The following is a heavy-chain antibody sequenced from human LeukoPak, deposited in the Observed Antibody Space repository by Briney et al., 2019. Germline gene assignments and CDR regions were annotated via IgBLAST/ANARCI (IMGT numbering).Heavy chain of an antibody. D-gene: IGHD2-2*01. V-gene: IGHV4-34*01. CDR1: GGSFDGYY. J-gene: IGHJ6*03. Sequence: SETLSLTCAVFGGSFDGYYWSWIRQPPGKGLEWIGEITYDGSTNYNPSLKSRVTISVDASKNQFSLKPSSVTAADTAVYYCSRSALGYCSSTSCYHRRYYYYMDVWGKGTTVTVSS. CDR3: SRSALGYCSSTSCYHRRYYYYMDV. CDR2: ITYDGST.